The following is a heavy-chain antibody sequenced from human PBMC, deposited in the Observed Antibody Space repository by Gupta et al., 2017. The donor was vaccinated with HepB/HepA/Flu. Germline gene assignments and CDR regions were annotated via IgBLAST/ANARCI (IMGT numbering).Heavy chain of an antibody. CDR2: IKQDGTEK. J-gene: IGHJ4*02. CDR3: ARGHAEDY. CDR1: YW. Sequence: YWMNWVRQAPGKGLEWVANIKQDGTEKYYVNSVKGRFTISRDNAKNSLYLQMSSLRAEDTAIYYCARGHAEDYWGQGTLVTVAS. V-gene: IGHV3-7*01.